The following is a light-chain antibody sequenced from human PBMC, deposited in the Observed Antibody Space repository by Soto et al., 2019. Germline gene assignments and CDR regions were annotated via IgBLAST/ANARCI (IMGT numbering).Light chain of an antibody. CDR3: SSYTSSSAVVVV. CDR2: DVS. J-gene: IGLJ2*01. V-gene: IGLV2-14*01. CDR1: SSDDGGYNY. Sequence: QSALTQPASVSGSPGQSITISCTGTSSDDGGYNYVSWYQQHPGKAPKLMIYDVSNRPSGVSNRFSGSKSGNTASLTISGLQAEDEADYYCSSYTSSSAVVVVFGGGTKLTVL.